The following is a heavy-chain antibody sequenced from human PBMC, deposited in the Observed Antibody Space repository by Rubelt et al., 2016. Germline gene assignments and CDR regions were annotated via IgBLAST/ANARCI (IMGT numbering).Heavy chain of an antibody. J-gene: IGHJ6*02. CDR2: IYYSGGT. D-gene: IGHD6-13*01. V-gene: IGHV4-39*07. CDR3: ASDSSSWYYYGMDV. Sequence: QVQLQESGPGLVKPSETLSLTCTVSGGSISSSSYYWGWIRQPPGKGLEWIGSIYYSGGTYYNPSLKSRVTISVDTSKNQFSLKLSSVTAADTAVYYCASDSSSWYYYGMDVWGQGTTVTVSS. CDR1: GGSISSSSYY.